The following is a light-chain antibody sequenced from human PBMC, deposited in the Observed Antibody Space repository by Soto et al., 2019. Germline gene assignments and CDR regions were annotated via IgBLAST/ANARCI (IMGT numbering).Light chain of an antibody. J-gene: IGKJ4*01. Sequence: EIVLTQSPVTLSLSPGERATLSCRASQSISKYLAWYQQKPGQAPRHLIYDESNRAAGIPARFSGSGSGTDCTLTISSPVPEDFAVYYCQQRSNWRGTFGGGTKVEIK. CDR2: DES. CDR1: QSISKY. CDR3: QQRSNWRGT. V-gene: IGKV3-11*01.